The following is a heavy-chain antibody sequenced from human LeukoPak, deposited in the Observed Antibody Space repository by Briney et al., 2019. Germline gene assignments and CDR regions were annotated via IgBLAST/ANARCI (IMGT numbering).Heavy chain of an antibody. Sequence: GGSLRLSCAASGFTFSSYAMHWVRQAPGKGLEWVAVISYDGSNEYYADSVKGRFTISRDNSKNTLYLQMNSLRAEDTAVYYCARGGRITIFGVVITTYYYMDVWGKGTTVTVSS. CDR3: ARGGRITIFGVVITTYYYMDV. J-gene: IGHJ6*03. CDR2: ISYDGSNE. D-gene: IGHD3-3*01. CDR1: GFTFSSYA. V-gene: IGHV3-30*01.